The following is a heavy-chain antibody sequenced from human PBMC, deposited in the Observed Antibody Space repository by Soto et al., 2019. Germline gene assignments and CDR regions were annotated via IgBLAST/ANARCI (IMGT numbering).Heavy chain of an antibody. CDR3: ARAPLHPDY. J-gene: IGHJ4*02. Sequence: SETLSLTCTVSGGSISGYYWSWIRQHPGKGLEWIGYIYYSGSTYYNPSLKSRVTISVDTSKNQFSLKLSSVTAADTAVYYCARAPLHPDYWGQGTLVTV. V-gene: IGHV4-31*03. D-gene: IGHD4-4*01. CDR1: GGSISGYY. CDR2: IYYSGST.